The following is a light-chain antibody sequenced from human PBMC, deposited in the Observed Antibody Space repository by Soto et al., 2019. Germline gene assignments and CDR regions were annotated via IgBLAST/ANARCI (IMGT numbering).Light chain of an antibody. J-gene: IGKJ1*01. CDR3: QHYNSYSEA. CDR1: QTISSW. CDR2: KAS. V-gene: IGKV1-5*03. Sequence: IQMTQSPSALSGSVGDRLTITCRASQTISSWLGWYQQKXGKAPKLLIYKASTLKSGVPSRFSGSGSGTEFTLTISSLPPDDFATYYCQHYNSYSEAFGQGTKVDIK.